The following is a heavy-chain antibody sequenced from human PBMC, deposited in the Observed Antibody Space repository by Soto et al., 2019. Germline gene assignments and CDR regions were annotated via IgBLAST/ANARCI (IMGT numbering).Heavy chain of an antibody. J-gene: IGHJ6*02. Sequence: QVQLVQSGAEVKKPGASVKVSCKASGYTFSTYGISWVRQAPGQGLEWMGWINGYNGNTNYAPKLQGIITMTTDTSTTTAYMELRSLRSDDTAVYYCARMGDVPYYCYGMDVWGQGTTVTVS. CDR2: INGYNGNT. CDR3: ARMGDVPYYCYGMDV. CDR1: GYTFSTYG. D-gene: IGHD3-16*01. V-gene: IGHV1-18*01.